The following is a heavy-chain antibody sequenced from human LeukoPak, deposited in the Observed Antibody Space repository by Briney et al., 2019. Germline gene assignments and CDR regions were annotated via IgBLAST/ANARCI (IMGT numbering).Heavy chain of an antibody. CDR2: INPEATTI. CDR3: TRHTYGERDY. CDR1: GFTLGTYW. V-gene: IGHV3-74*01. D-gene: IGHD4-17*01. J-gene: IGHJ4*02. Sequence: QAGGSLRLSCAASGFTLGTYWMHWVRQAPGKGLVWVSRINPEATTISYADSVKGRFTISRDNAKNTLYLQMNSLRAEDTAVYYCTRHTYGERDYWGQGTLVTVSS.